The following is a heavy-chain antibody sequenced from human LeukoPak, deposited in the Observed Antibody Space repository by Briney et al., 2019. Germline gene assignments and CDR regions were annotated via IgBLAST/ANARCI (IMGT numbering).Heavy chain of an antibody. Sequence: PGGSLRLSCAASGFTFSSYWMNWARQAPGKALEWVSAISGTSVHIYYADSVKGRFTISRDNVKESLYLHMNSLRAEDTAVYYCASGTIVGARGADNWGQGTLVTVPS. D-gene: IGHD1-26*01. V-gene: IGHV3-21*03. CDR3: ASGTIVGARGADN. J-gene: IGHJ4*02. CDR2: ISGTSVHI. CDR1: GFTFSSYW.